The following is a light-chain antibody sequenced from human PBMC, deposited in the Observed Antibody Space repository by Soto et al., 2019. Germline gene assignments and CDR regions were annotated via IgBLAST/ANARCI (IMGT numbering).Light chain of an antibody. CDR3: QQHNDWPRT. CDR2: AAS. Sequence: EIVMTQSPATLSVSPGERATLSCRASQSVSTNLAWFQQRPGQPPRLLIYAASTRATGIPARFSGSGSGTEFTLTISSLQSEDFAVYYCQQHNDWPRTFGQGTKVDIK. J-gene: IGKJ1*01. V-gene: IGKV3-15*01. CDR1: QSVSTN.